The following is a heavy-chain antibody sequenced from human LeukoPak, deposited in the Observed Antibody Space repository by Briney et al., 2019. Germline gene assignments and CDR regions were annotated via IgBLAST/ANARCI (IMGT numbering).Heavy chain of an antibody. J-gene: IGHJ4*02. CDR3: AGQGGSSGYPLDY. V-gene: IGHV1-69*06. D-gene: IGHD3-22*01. Sequence: GASVKVSCKASGGTFSSYAISWVRQAPGQGLEWMGGIIPIFGTANYAQKFQGRVTITADKSTSTAYMELSSLRSEDTAVYYCAGQGGSSGYPLDYWGQGTLVTVSS. CDR1: GGTFSSYA. CDR2: IIPIFGTA.